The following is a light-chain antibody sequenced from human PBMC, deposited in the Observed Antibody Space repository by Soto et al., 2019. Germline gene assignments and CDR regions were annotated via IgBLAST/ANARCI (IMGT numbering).Light chain of an antibody. CDR1: QSISSY. CDR2: AAS. J-gene: IGKJ1*01. Sequence: DIQMTQSPSSLSASVGDRVTITCRASQSISSYLNWYQQKPGKAPKLLIYAASSLQSGVPSRFSGSGSGTDFTLTIRSLKPEDFATYYCQQSYSTPWTFGQGTKVDIK. V-gene: IGKV1-39*01. CDR3: QQSYSTPWT.